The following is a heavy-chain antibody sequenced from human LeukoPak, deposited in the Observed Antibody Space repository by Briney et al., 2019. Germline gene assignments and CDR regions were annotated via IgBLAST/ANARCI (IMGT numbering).Heavy chain of an antibody. CDR3: ARGGFYCGGDCYVDY. D-gene: IGHD2-21*02. CDR1: GGSFSPYY. J-gene: IGHJ4*02. V-gene: IGHV4-34*01. CDR2: INHSGST. Sequence: SETLSLTCAVYGGSFSPYYWSWIRQPPGKGLEWIGEINHSGSTDYNPSLKSRVTISVDTSKNQFSLRLSSVTAADTAVYYCARGGFYCGGDCYVDYWGQGTLVTVSS.